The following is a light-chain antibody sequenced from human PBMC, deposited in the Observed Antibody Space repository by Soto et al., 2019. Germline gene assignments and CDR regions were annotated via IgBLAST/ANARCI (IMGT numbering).Light chain of an antibody. CDR2: DAS. J-gene: IGKJ1*01. Sequence: DIQMTQSPSSLSASVGYRVTITCRASQVIRNYLGWYQQKPGKAPKRLIYDASILQGGVPSRFSGSGSGTEFTLTISSLQPEDFATYSCLQHYSYPWTFGQGTQVDIK. V-gene: IGKV1-17*01. CDR3: LQHYSYPWT. CDR1: QVIRNY.